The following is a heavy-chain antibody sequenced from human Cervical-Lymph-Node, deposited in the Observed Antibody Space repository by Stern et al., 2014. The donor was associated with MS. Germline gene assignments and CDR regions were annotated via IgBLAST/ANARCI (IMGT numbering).Heavy chain of an antibody. D-gene: IGHD2-8*02. CDR3: AKHACTGAACPFDL. CDR2: VYYSGPP. CDR1: GDSISSYTHY. Sequence: QLQLQESGPGLVKPSETLSLTCAVSGDSISSYTHYWAWIRQPPGKGLEWIGSVYYSGPPYYTPPLKSPATISEDTPKNHFSLGLNSVTAADTAVYYCAKHACTGAACPFDLWGQGTLVTVSS. J-gene: IGHJ4*02. V-gene: IGHV4-39*01.